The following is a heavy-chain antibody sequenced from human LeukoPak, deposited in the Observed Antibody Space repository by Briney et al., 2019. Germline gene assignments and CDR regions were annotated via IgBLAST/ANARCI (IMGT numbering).Heavy chain of an antibody. CDR2: ISGSGGST. J-gene: IGHJ5*02. D-gene: IGHD2-15*01. CDR1: GFTFSRYA. CDR3: AKSGEYCSGGSCYLNWFDP. V-gene: IGHV3-23*01. Sequence: GGSLRLSCAASGFTFSRYAMSWVRQAPGKGLEWVSSISGSGGSTYYADSVKGRFTNSRDNSKNTLYLQMNSLRAEDTAVYYCAKSGEYCSGGSCYLNWFDPWGQGTLITVSS.